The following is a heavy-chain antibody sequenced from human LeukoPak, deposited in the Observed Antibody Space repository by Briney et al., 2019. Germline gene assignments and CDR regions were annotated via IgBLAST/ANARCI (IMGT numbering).Heavy chain of an antibody. CDR2: IKQDGSEK. D-gene: IGHD1-14*01. CDR1: GLTFRNYW. CDR3: ATFSGAHHKTFDY. J-gene: IGHJ4*02. V-gene: IGHV3-7*01. Sequence: GGSLRLSCAASGLTFRNYWMSWVRQAPGKGLEGVANIKQDGSEKLYVDSVNGRVTISRDNAKNSLYLQMNTLRAEDTAIDYCATFSGAHHKTFDYWGQGTLVTVSS.